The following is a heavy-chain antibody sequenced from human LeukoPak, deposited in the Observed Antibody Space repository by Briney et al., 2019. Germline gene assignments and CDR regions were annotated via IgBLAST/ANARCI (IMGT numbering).Heavy chain of an antibody. V-gene: IGHV1-69*05. CDR1: GGTFSSYA. CDR3: ASGGLAVAGGPSLLIFDY. Sequence: SVKVSCKASGGTFSSYAISWVRQAPGQGLEWMGGTIPIFGTANYAQKFQGRVTITTDESTSTAYMELSSLRSEDTAVYYCASGGLAVAGGPSLLIFDYWGQGTLVTVSS. CDR2: TIPIFGTA. D-gene: IGHD6-19*01. J-gene: IGHJ4*02.